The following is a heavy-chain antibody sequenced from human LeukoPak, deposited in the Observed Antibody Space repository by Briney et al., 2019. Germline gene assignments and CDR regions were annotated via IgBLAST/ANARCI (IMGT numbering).Heavy chain of an antibody. CDR1: GFIFSSYW. J-gene: IGHJ4*02. V-gene: IGHV3-7*01. CDR3: ARHLSGVTGYTYGRGIDY. Sequence: PGGSLRLSCAASGFIFSSYWMSWVRQASGKGLEWVANIKKDGSEKYYVDSVKGRFTISRDNAKTSLYLQMNSLRAEDTAVYYCARHLSGVTGYTYGRGIDYWGQGTLVTVSS. CDR2: IKKDGSEK. D-gene: IGHD5-18*01.